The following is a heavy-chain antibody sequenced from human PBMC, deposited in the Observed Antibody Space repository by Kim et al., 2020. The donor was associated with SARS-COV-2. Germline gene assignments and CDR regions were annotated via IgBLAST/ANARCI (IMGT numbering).Heavy chain of an antibody. CDR1: GFTFSSYA. V-gene: IGHV3-30*04. J-gene: IGHJ6*02. D-gene: IGHD2-2*01. CDR2: ISYDGSNK. CDR3: ARDRYCSSTRCYLGYYYYYYGMDV. Sequence: GGSLRLSCAASGFTFSSYAMHWVRQAPGKGLEWVAVISYDGSNKYYVDSVKGRFTISRDNSKNTLYLQMNSLRAEDTAVYYCARDRYCSSTRCYLGYYYYYYGMDVWGQGTTVTVSS.